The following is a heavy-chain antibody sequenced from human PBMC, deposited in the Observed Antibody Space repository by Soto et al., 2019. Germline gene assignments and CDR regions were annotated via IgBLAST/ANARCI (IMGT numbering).Heavy chain of an antibody. CDR2: IIPIFGTA. CDR1: GGTVSSYA. D-gene: IGHD3-10*01. CDR3: ARDRGAAPIPPLKNWFDP. Sequence: QVQLEQSGAEVKKPGSSVKVSCKASGGTVSSYAISWVRQAPGQGLEWMGGIIPIFGTANYAQKFQGRVTITADESTSTAYMELSSLRSEDTAVYYCARDRGAAPIPPLKNWFDPWGQGTLVTVSS. J-gene: IGHJ5*02. V-gene: IGHV1-69*12.